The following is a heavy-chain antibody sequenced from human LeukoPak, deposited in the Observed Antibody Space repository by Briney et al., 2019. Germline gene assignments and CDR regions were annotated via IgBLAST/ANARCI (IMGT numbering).Heavy chain of an antibody. Sequence: SETLSLTCAVYGGSFSGYYWSWIRQPPGKGLEWIGEINHSGSTNYNPSLKSRVTISVDTSKNQFSLKLSSVTAADTAVYYCARVASVLLWFGEPYYFDYWSQGTLVTVSS. CDR1: GGSFSGYY. CDR2: INHSGST. CDR3: ARVASVLLWFGEPYYFDY. V-gene: IGHV4-34*01. J-gene: IGHJ4*02. D-gene: IGHD3-10*01.